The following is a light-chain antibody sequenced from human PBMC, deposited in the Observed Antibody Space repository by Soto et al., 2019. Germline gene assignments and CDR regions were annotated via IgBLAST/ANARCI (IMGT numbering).Light chain of an antibody. V-gene: IGKV3-20*01. J-gene: IGKJ1*01. CDR1: QSVSSSY. Sequence: EIVLTQSPGTLSLSAGERAPLSCRASQSVSSSYLAWYQQKPGQAPRLLIYGASSRATGIPDRFTGSGSGTEFTLTISGLQSEDFAVYYCQQYNNWRTFGQGTKVDI. CDR2: GAS. CDR3: QQYNNWRT.